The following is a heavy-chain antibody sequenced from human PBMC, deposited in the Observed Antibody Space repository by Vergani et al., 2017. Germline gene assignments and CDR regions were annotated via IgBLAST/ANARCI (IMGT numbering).Heavy chain of an antibody. CDR1: GGSFNTYY. CDR2: IYSTGST. Sequence: QVQLEESGPGLVKPSETLSLTCTVSGGSFNTYYWSWIRQSPGKGLEWIGYIYSTGSTNYNPSLNSRVTMSVYTSKNQLSIILRSVTAADTAVYFCARVMYREEASTGYRLEGMDIWGQGTMVTISS. CDR3: ARVMYREEASTGYRLEGMDI. J-gene: IGHJ6*02. D-gene: IGHD3-9*01. V-gene: IGHV4-59*13.